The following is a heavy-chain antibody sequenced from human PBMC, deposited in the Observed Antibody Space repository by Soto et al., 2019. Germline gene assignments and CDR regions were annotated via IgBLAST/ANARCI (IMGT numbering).Heavy chain of an antibody. CDR1: GFNFSSYV. CDR2: IWYDGGNK. CDR3: ARDGQWLPRDGLRSSDYFDY. V-gene: IGHV3-33*01. D-gene: IGHD6-19*01. Sequence: QVQLVESGGGVVQPGRSLRLSCAASGFNFSSYVMHWVRQAPGKGLEWVAVIWYDGGNKYYADSVKGRFTISRDNCNNTLYLQMNSLRAEDTAVYYCARDGQWLPRDGLRSSDYFDYWGQGTLVTVSS. J-gene: IGHJ4*02.